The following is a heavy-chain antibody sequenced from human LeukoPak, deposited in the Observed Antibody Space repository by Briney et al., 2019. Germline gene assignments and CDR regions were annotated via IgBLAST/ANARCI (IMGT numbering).Heavy chain of an antibody. Sequence: GGSLKIPCMGSGYRFTNYWIGGVGQMPGKGLDWKGILFPGDSDTRYSPSFQGQVTMSADTSIRTAYLQWRSLKASDTAMYYCARVRLPRRYYDYAMDVWGQGTTVTVSS. J-gene: IGHJ6*02. V-gene: IGHV5-51*01. CDR2: LFPGDSDT. CDR3: ARVRLPRRYYDYAMDV. CDR1: GYRFTNYW.